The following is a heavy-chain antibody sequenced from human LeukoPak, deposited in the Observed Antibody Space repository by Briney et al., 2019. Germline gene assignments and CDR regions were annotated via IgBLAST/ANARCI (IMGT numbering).Heavy chain of an antibody. CDR1: GGSINNGGYY. CDR2: IYYSGSS. Sequence: SETLSLTCTVSGGSINNGGYYWSWIRQHPGKGLEWIGYIYYSGSSYYNPSLRSRVTISVDTSKNHFSLKLSSVTAADTAVYYCARVNYYGSGSYLWFDPWGHGTLVTVSS. V-gene: IGHV4-31*03. D-gene: IGHD3-10*01. CDR3: ARVNYYGSGSYLWFDP. J-gene: IGHJ5*02.